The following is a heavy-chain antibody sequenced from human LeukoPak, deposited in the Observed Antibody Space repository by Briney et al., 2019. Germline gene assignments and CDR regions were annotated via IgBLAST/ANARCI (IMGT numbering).Heavy chain of an antibody. CDR2: LKQDGSEK. CDR3: ARDSAGNDY. Sequence: GGSLRLSCEASGFTFSTYWMSWVRQAPGKGLEWVANLKQDGSEKYYVDSVKGRFTIFRDNAKNWLCLQMNSLRAEDTAMYYCARDSAGNDYWGQGTLVSVSS. J-gene: IGHJ4*02. CDR1: GFTFSTYW. V-gene: IGHV3-7*01. D-gene: IGHD6-13*01.